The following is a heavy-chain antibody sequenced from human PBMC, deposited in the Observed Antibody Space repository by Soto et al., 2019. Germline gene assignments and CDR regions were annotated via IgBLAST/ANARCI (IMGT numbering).Heavy chain of an antibody. CDR3: ARGRGATDVGLYYFDY. V-gene: IGHV1-46*01. D-gene: IGHD1-26*01. CDR2: INPSGGST. Sequence: ASVKVSCKASGYTFTSYYMHWVRQAPGQGLEWMGIINPSGGSTSYAQKFQGRVTMTRDTSTSTVYMELSSLRSEDTAVYYCARGRGATDVGLYYFDYWGQGTLVTVSS. J-gene: IGHJ4*02. CDR1: GYTFTSYY.